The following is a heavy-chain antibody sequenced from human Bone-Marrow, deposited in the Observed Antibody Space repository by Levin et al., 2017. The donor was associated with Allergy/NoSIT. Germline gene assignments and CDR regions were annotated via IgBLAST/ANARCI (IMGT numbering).Heavy chain of an antibody. J-gene: IGHJ5*02. CDR1: GGTFSSYA. CDR2: IIPILGIA. D-gene: IGHD3-22*01. V-gene: IGHV1-69*04. CDR3: ARDLNYYDSSGYYCNWFDP. Sequence: SVKVSCKASGGTFSSYAISWVRQAPGQGLEWMGRIIPILGIANYAQKFQGRVTITADKSTSTAYMELSSLRSEDTAVYYCARDLNYYDSSGYYCNWFDPWGQGTLVTVSS.